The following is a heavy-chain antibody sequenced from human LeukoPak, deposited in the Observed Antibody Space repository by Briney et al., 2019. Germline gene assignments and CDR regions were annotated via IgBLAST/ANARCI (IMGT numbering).Heavy chain of an antibody. J-gene: IGHJ4*02. D-gene: IGHD1-26*01. CDR2: ISSDGSST. Sequence: GGSLRLSCAPAGFTFSSYWMHWVRQAPGKGLGWVSCISSDGSSTTYADSVKGRFTISRDNAKNTLYLQMNSLRAEDTAVYYCARGYSGSYRVDYWGQGTLVTVSS. V-gene: IGHV3-74*01. CDR1: GFTFSSYW. CDR3: ARGYSGSYRVDY.